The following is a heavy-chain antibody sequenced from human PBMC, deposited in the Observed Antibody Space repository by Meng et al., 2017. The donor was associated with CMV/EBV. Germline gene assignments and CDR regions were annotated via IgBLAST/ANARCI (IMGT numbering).Heavy chain of an antibody. Sequence: GGSLRLSCAASGFIFSDHYMDWVRQAPGKGLEWVGRSRNKANSYTTEYAASVKGRFTISRDESKNSLYLQMNSLKTEDTAVYYCARVDRALSMDVWGQGTTVTVSS. D-gene: IGHD1-14*01. J-gene: IGHJ6*02. CDR3: ARVDRALSMDV. V-gene: IGHV3-72*01. CDR1: GFIFSDHY. CDR2: SRNKANSYTT.